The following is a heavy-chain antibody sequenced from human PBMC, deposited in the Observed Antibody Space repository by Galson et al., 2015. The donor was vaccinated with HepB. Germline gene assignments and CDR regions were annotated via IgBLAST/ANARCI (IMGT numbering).Heavy chain of an antibody. V-gene: IGHV6-1*01. CDR1: GDSVFSDTAA. CDR2: TFYRSKWYS. Sequence: AISGDSVFSDTAAWNWIRQSPSRGLEWLGRTFYRSKWYSEYAVSVKSRITISPDTPKNQLSLQLNSVTPEDTAVYYCARVSKGFGYCTTTTCNAFNSWGQGTLVTVSS. J-gene: IGHJ4*02. CDR3: ARVSKGFGYCTTTTCNAFNS. D-gene: IGHD2-8*01.